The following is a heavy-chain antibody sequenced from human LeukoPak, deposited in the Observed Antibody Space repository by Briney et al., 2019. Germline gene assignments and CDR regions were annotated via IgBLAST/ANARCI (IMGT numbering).Heavy chain of an antibody. CDR2: ISGSGGST. V-gene: IGHV3-23*01. D-gene: IGHD3-16*01. CDR1: GFSFSRFA. CDR3: AKSGGSHHAFDY. J-gene: IGHJ4*02. Sequence: GGSLRLSCAASGFSFSRFAMSWVRQAPGKGLEWVSAISGSGGSTYYADSVKGRFTISRDNSKNTLYLQMNSLRAEDTAVYYCAKSGGSHHAFDYWGQGTLVTVSS.